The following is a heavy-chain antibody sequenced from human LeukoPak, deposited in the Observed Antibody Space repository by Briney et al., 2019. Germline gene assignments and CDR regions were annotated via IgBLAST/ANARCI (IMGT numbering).Heavy chain of an antibody. CDR3: ARDLGPTHY. D-gene: IGHD7-27*01. CDR1: GFTFSDYW. V-gene: IGHV3-74*01. CDR2: INSDGSST. Sequence: PGGSLRLSCAASGFTFSDYWMHWVRQAPGKGLVRVSRINSDGSSTSYADSVKGRFTIYRDNAKNTLYLQMNSLRAEDTAVYYCARDLGPTHYWGQGTLVTVSS. J-gene: IGHJ4*02.